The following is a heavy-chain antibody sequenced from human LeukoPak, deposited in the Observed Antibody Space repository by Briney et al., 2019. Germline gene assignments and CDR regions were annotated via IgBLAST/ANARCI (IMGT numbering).Heavy chain of an antibody. J-gene: IGHJ4*02. V-gene: IGHV3-15*01. CDR2: VKSKIDGGTT. CDR1: GFTFSNAW. D-gene: IGHD5-24*01. Sequence: GGSLRLSCAVSGFTFSNAWMSWVRQAPGKGLEWVGRVKSKIDGGTTDYAAPVKGRFTISRDDSKRIAYLQMNSLKTDDTAVYYCTRVWLQYFDYWGQGTLITVSS. CDR3: TRVWLQYFDY.